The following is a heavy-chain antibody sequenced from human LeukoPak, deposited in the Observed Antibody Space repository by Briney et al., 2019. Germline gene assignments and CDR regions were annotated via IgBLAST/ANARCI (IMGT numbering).Heavy chain of an antibody. D-gene: IGHD6-6*01. CDR2: IYTSGST. J-gene: IGHJ4*02. CDR1: GGSISSYY. Sequence: SETLSLTCTVSGGSISSYYWSWIRQPAGKGLEWIGRIYTSGSTNYNPSLKSRVTISVDTSKNQFSLKLSSVTAADTAVYYCARLEYSSSPTDYWGQGTLVTVSS. V-gene: IGHV4-4*07. CDR3: ARLEYSSSPTDY.